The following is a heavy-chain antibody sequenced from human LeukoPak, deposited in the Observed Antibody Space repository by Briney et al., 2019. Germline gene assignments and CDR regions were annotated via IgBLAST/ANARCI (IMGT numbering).Heavy chain of an antibody. CDR1: GFTFDKYA. CDR3: ARDDKWAFDY. J-gene: IGHJ4*02. D-gene: IGHD1-26*01. CDR2: ISSTRDI. Sequence: GGSLRLLCAASGFTFDKYALIGFRHTPGKGLAWLSYISSTRDIYYADSVKGRFTIPRDNAKKSLYLQMNSLRAEDTAVDFCARDDKWAFDYWGQGTLVTVSS. V-gene: IGHV3-69-1*02.